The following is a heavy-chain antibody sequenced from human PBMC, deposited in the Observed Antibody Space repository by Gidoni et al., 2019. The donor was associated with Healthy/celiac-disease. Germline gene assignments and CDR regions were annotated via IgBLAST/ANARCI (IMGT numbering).Heavy chain of an antibody. J-gene: IGHJ5*02. V-gene: IGHV5-51*01. Sequence: QVTISADKSISTAYLQWSSLKASDTAMYYCARQGQLVRNWFDPWGQGTLVTVSS. D-gene: IGHD6-13*01. CDR3: ARQGQLVRNWFDP.